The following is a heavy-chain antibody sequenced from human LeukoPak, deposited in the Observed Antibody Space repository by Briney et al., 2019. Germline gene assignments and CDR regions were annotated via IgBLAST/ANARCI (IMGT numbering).Heavy chain of an antibody. D-gene: IGHD3-22*01. J-gene: IGHJ4*02. V-gene: IGHV1-18*01. CDR1: GYTFTSYG. CDR2: ISAYNGNT. Sequence: ASVKVSCKASGYTFTSYGISWVRQAPGQGLEWMGWISAYNGNTNYAQKLQGRVTMTTDTSTSTAYMGLRSLRSDDTAVYYCARDFYDSSGYYSRAGYWGQGTLVTVSS. CDR3: ARDFYDSSGYYSRAGY.